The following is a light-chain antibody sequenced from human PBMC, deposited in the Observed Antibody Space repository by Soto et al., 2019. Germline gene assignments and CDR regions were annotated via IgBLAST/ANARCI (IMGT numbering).Light chain of an antibody. CDR1: SSDFGGYNY. V-gene: IGLV2-8*01. Sequence: QSALTQPPSASGSPGQSVTISCTGTSSDFGGYNYVSWYQQHPGKAPKLMIYEVSKRPSGVPDRFSGSKSGNTASLTVSGLQAEDEADYYCSSYAGSNNSYVFGTGTKVTVL. J-gene: IGLJ1*01. CDR2: EVS. CDR3: SSYAGSNNSYV.